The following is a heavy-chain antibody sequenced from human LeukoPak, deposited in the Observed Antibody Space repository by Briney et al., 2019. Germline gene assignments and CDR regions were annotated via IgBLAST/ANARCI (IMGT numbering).Heavy chain of an antibody. Sequence: PSETLSLTCTVSGGSISSYYWSWIRQPPGKGLEWIGYIYYSGSTNYNPSLKSRVTISVDTSKNQFSLKLSSVTAADTAVYYCARVYDILTGHWFDPWGQGTLVTVSS. CDR2: IYYSGST. J-gene: IGHJ5*02. V-gene: IGHV4-59*01. CDR1: GGSISSYY. CDR3: ARVYDILTGHWFDP. D-gene: IGHD3-9*01.